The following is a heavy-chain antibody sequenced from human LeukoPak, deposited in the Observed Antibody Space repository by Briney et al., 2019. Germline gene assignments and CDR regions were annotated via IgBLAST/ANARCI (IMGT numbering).Heavy chain of an antibody. V-gene: IGHV4-61*02. D-gene: IGHD6-13*01. CDR2: IYTSGST. J-gene: IGHJ6*02. Sequence: PSQTLSLTCTVSGGSISSGSYYWSWIRQPAGKGLEWIGRIYTSGSTNYNPSLKSRVTISVDTSKNQFSLKLSSVTAADTAVYYCARDAQLGYYYYGMDVWGQGTTVTASS. CDR1: GGSISSGSYY. CDR3: ARDAQLGYYYYGMDV.